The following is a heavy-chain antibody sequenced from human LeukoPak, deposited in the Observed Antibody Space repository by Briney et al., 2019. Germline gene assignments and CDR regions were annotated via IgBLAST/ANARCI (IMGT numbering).Heavy chain of an antibody. Sequence: GGSLTLSYSPSGLHLHYYGIHWLRQAPGKGLEWVAVISYDGSNKYYADSVKGRFTISRDNSKNTLYLQMNSLRAEDTAVYYCAKASAHSSSWWEDAFAIWGQGTMVTVSS. D-gene: IGHD6-13*01. CDR2: ISYDGSNK. CDR3: AKASAHSSSWWEDAFAI. J-gene: IGHJ3*02. V-gene: IGHV3-30*18. CDR1: GLHLHYYG.